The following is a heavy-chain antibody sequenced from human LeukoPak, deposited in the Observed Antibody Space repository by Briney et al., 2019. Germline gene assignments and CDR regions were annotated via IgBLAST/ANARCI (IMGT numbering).Heavy chain of an antibody. Sequence: SETLSLTCAVSSYSISSGYYWGWIRQPPGQGLEWIGSIYHSGSTYYNPSLKSRVTISVDTSKNQFSLKLSSVTAADTAVYYCARHTPYSNRSYYYYMDVWGKGTTVTVSS. V-gene: IGHV4-38-2*01. CDR2: IYHSGST. CDR3: ARHTPYSNRSYYYYMDV. CDR1: SYSISSGYY. J-gene: IGHJ6*03. D-gene: IGHD4-11*01.